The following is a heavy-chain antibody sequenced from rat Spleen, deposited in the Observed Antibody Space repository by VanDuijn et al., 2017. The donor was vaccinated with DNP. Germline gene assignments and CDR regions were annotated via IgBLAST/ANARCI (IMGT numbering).Heavy chain of an antibody. D-gene: IGHD1-8*01. Sequence: EVQLVESGGGLVQPGRSLKLSCVASGFTFNHYWMAWIRQVPGKGLEWVASITGSGGNTYYPDSVKGRFTISRDNAKNTLYLQMDSLRSEDTATYYCTTDNYSAPFDYWGQGVMVTVSS. CDR3: TTDNYSAPFDY. V-gene: IGHV5-31*01. J-gene: IGHJ2*01. CDR1: GFTFNHYW. CDR2: ITGSGGNT.